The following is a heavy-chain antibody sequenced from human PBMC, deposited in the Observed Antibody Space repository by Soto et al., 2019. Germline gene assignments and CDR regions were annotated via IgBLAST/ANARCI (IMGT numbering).Heavy chain of an antibody. D-gene: IGHD2-8*01. CDR2: INAGNGNT. J-gene: IGHJ5*02. V-gene: IGHV1-3*01. CDR3: ARGGDIVLMVYANWFDP. Sequence: QVQLVQSGAEVKKPGASVKVSCKASGYTFTSYAMHWVRQAPGQRLEWMGWINAGNGNTKYSQKFQGRVTITRNTSASTAYMDLSSLRSEDTAVYYCARGGDIVLMVYANWFDPWGQGTLVTVSS. CDR1: GYTFTSYA.